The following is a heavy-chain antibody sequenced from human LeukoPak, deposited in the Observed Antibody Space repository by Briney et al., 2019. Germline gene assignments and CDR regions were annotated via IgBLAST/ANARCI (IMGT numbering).Heavy chain of an antibody. J-gene: IGHJ4*02. CDR2: ISESGSGT. D-gene: IGHD4-11*01. CDR3: AKGFGSSNRHEDY. V-gene: IGHV3-23*01. Sequence: GGSLRLSCSASGFTFSNNPMNWVRQAAGKGLEWVSTISESGSGTYYADSVKGRFTISRDNSKDTLYLHMNSLRAEDTALYYCAKGFGSSNRHEDYWGQGTLVTVSS. CDR1: GFTFSNNP.